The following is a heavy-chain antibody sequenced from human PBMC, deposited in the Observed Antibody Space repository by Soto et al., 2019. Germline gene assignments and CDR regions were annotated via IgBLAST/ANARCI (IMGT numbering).Heavy chain of an antibody. Sequence: ASVKVCCKASGGTFSSYAISWVRQAPGQGLEWMGGIIPIFGTANYAQKFQGRVTITADESTSTAYMELSSLRSEDTAVYYCARDSVGVISYYYYGMDVWGQGTTVTVCS. V-gene: IGHV1-69*13. J-gene: IGHJ6*02. CDR2: IIPIFGTA. CDR3: ARDSVGVISYYYYGMDV. D-gene: IGHD3-22*01. CDR1: GGTFSSYA.